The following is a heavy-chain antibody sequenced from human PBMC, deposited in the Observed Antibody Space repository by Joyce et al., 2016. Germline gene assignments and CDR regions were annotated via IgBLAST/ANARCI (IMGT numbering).Heavy chain of an antibody. J-gene: IGHJ4*02. Sequence: QVQLVQSGAELRKPGSSVMVSCKASGGTFSEHAISWVRQAPGQGPGWMGVIGPIFGTPQYGQRFQDRVTITAYDSTSTVYLEVSSLRSEDTAVYYCARGGKSYYESSGYYFDYWGQGTLVTVSS. D-gene: IGHD3-22*01. CDR3: ARGGKSYYESSGYYFDY. CDR1: GGTFSEHA. V-gene: IGHV1-69*12. CDR2: IGPIFGTP.